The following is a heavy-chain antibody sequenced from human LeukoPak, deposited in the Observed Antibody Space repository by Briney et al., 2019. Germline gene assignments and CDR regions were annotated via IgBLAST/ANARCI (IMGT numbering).Heavy chain of an antibody. CDR2: TYYRSTWYN. CDR1: GDSVSSNRVT. J-gene: IGHJ5*02. V-gene: IGHV6-1*01. D-gene: IGHD2-2*01. Sequence: SQILSLTCAISGDSVSSNRVTWNWIRQSPSRGLEWLGRTYYRSTWYNDYAVSVRGRITVNPDTSKNQFSLHLNSVTPEDTAVYYCARRLTQYDCFDPWGQGILVTVSS. CDR3: ARRLTQYDCFDP.